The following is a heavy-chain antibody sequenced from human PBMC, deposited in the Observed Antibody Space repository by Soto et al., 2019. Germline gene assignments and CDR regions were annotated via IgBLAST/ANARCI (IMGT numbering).Heavy chain of an antibody. V-gene: IGHV4-59*01. Sequence: PSETLSLTCTVSGASITTYYWSWIRQPPGQGLESIGYIYYTGDTNSNPSLKSRVTIPIDTSKNQFSLKLSSVTAADTAVYYCARTARTPDSWGQGTLVTVSS. CDR3: ARTARTPDS. J-gene: IGHJ4*02. CDR2: IYYTGDT. CDR1: GASITTYY. D-gene: IGHD1-1*01.